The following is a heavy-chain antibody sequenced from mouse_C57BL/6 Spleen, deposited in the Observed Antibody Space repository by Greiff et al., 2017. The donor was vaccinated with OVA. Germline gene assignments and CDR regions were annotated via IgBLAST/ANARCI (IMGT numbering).Heavy chain of an antibody. V-gene: IGHV1-9*01. J-gene: IGHJ2*01. CDR1: GYTFTGYW. CDR2: ILPGSGST. CDR3: ARRLISPVVAKYSFDY. D-gene: IGHD1-1*01. Sequence: QVQLQQSGAELMKPGASVKLSCKATGYTFTGYWIEWVKQRPGHGLEWIGEILPGSGSTNYNEKFKGKATFTADTSSNTAYMQLSSLTTEDSAIYYGARRLISPVVAKYSFDYWGQGTTLTVSS.